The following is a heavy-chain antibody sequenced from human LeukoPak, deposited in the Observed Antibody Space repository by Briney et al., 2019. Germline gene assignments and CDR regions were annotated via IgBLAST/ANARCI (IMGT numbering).Heavy chain of an antibody. D-gene: IGHD6-6*01. V-gene: IGHV5-51*01. CDR2: IYPGESDT. J-gene: IGHJ4*02. CDR1: EYSFTSYW. Sequence: GESLKISCKGSEYSFTSYWIGWGRQLPDKGLEWMGIIYPGESDTRSSPSFQGQVTISADKPSSTACLQWSSLKASDRAMYYCARPSGREQLGEFYYWGQGTLVTVSS. CDR3: ARPSGREQLGEFYY.